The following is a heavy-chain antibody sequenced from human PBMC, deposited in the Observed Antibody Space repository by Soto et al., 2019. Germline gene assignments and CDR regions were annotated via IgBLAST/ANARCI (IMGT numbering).Heavy chain of an antibody. CDR1: GGSISTVGHY. CDR2: IDHTGST. D-gene: IGHD1-1*01. J-gene: IGHJ4*02. V-gene: IGHV4-31*03. CDR3: ARATGTLRSRNCDY. Sequence: SETLSLTCSVSGGSISTVGHYWTWIRQPPGKGLEWIGSIDHTGSTYYSTSIRSRLTMSVDTSKSQFSLRLSSVTAAATAVYYCARATGTLRSRNCDYWGQGSLVTVSS.